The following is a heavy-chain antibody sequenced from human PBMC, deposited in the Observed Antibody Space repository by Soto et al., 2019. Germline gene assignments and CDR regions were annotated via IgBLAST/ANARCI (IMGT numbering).Heavy chain of an antibody. CDR2: ISYDGSNK. D-gene: IGHD6-6*01. V-gene: IGHV3-30*18. Sequence: PGGSLRLSCAASGFTFSSYGMHWVRQAPGKGLEWVAVISYDGSNKYYADSVKGRFTISRDNSKNTPYLQMNSLRAEDTAVYYCAKSIAARGKYYYYYYGMDVWGQGTTVTVSS. CDR1: GFTFSSYG. J-gene: IGHJ6*02. CDR3: AKSIAARGKYYYYYYGMDV.